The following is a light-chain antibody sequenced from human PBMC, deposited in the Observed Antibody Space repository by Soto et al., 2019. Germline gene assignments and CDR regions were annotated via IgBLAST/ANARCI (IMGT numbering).Light chain of an antibody. CDR1: QTVSSTY. CDR2: DAS. Sequence: EIVLTQSPGTLSLSPGERATLSCRASQTVSSTYLAWYQQKPGQAPRLLIYDASSRATGIPDRFSGSGSGTDFTLTSSRLETEDFAVYYCQQYGSTPYTFGQGTKLDIK. CDR3: QQYGSTPYT. J-gene: IGKJ2*01. V-gene: IGKV3-20*01.